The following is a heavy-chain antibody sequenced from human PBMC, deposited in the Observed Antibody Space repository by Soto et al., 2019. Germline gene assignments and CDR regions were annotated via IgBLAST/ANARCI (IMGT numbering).Heavy chain of an antibody. D-gene: IGHD2-21*01. CDR3: ARHWIAGSSIP. CDR1: GGSITSYH. J-gene: IGHJ5*02. CDR2: TAYTGNT. Sequence: SSETLSLTCVVSGGSITSYHWSWIRQFPGKGLEWIAYTAYTGNTNYNPSLKSRVTIFVDTSKNQLSLKLSSVTAADTAVYYCARHWIAGSSIPWGQGTLVTVSS. V-gene: IGHV4-59*08.